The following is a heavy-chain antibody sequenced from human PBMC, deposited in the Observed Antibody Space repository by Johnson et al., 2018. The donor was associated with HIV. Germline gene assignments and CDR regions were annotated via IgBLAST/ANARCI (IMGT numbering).Heavy chain of an antibody. V-gene: IGHV3-66*01. CDR3: ARDQWPGNDAFDI. J-gene: IGHJ3*02. CDR2: IYNSGST. CDR1: GFTFSSYW. Sequence: EVQLVESGGGLVQPGGSLRLSCAASGFTFSSYWMHWVRQAPGKGLVWVSIIYNSGSTYYADSVKGRFTISRDNSKNTLYLQMNNLRAEDTAVYYCARDQWPGNDAFDIWGQGTMVTVSS. D-gene: IGHD6-19*01.